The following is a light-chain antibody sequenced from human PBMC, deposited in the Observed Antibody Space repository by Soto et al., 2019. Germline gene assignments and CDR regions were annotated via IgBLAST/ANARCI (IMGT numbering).Light chain of an antibody. CDR3: ATWDRSMSAHV. V-gene: IGLV1-51*01. J-gene: IGLJ1*01. Sequence: QSVLTQPPSVSAAPGQKVSISCSGSSPNIGNNYVSWYQHLPGTAPKLLIYDNNKRPSGIPDRFSGSKSGTSATLDITGLQTGDEADYYCATWDRSMSAHVFGTGTKVTVL. CDR1: SPNIGNNY. CDR2: DNN.